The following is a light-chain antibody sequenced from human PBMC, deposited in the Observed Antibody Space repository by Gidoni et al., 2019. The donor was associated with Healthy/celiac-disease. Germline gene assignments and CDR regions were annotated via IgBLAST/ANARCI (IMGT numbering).Light chain of an antibody. Sequence: EIVLTQSPGTLSLSPGERATLPCRASQSVSSSYLAWYQQKPGQPPRLLIYGASTRATGIPDRFSGSGSGTDFTLTISRLEPEDFAVYYCQQYGSSPLTFGPGTKVDIK. J-gene: IGKJ3*01. CDR3: QQYGSSPLT. V-gene: IGKV3-20*01. CDR1: QSVSSSY. CDR2: GAS.